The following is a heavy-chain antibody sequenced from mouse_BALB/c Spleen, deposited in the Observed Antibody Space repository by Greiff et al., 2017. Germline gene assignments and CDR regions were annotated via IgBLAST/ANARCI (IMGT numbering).Heavy chain of an antibody. CDR1: GYTFTDYN. CDR2: IYPYNGGT. Sequence: VQLQQSGAELVRPGTSVKISCKASGYTFTDYNMHWVKQSHGKSLEWIGYIYPYNGGTGYNQKFKSKATLTVDNSSSTAYMELRSLTSEDSAVYYCARSDTTVVVDYWGQGTTLTVSS. V-gene: IGHV1S29*02. D-gene: IGHD1-1*01. J-gene: IGHJ2*01. CDR3: ARSDTTVVVDY.